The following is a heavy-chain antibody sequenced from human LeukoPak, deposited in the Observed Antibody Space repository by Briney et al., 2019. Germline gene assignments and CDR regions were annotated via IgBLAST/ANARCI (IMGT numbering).Heavy chain of an antibody. Sequence: SETLSLTCSVSGGSITKNGYYWGWIRQSPETGLEWIGSMHYGGSTYYNPSLNSRVTISVDTSKNQFSLKLTSVTAADTAVYYCCGSGWFAGPFGYWGQGALVTVSS. CDR1: GGSITKNGYY. V-gene: IGHV4-39*07. CDR2: MHYGGST. D-gene: IGHD6-19*01. CDR3: CGSGWFAGPFGY. J-gene: IGHJ4*02.